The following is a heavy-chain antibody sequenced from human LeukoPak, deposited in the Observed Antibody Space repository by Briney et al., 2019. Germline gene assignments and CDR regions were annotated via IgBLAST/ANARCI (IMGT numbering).Heavy chain of an antibody. CDR3: AKGASASCYYNLDY. Sequence: PGGSLRLSCAASGFTFDDYAMHWVRQAPGKGLEWVSGISWNSGSIGYADSVKGRFTISRDNAKNSLYLQMNSLRAEDTAVYYCAKGASASCYYNLDYWGQGTLVTVSS. CDR1: GFTFDDYA. J-gene: IGHJ4*02. V-gene: IGHV3-9*01. D-gene: IGHD2-2*01. CDR2: ISWNSGSI.